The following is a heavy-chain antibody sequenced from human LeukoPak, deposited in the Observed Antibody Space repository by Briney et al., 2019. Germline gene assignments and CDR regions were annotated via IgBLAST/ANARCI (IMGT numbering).Heavy chain of an antibody. CDR2: INSDGSST. V-gene: IGHV3-74*01. J-gene: IGHJ3*02. CDR1: GFTFSSYW. D-gene: IGHD3-22*01. Sequence: GGSLRLSCAASGFTFSSYWMHWVRQAPGKGLVWVSPINSDGSSTNYADSVKGRFTISRDNAKNTLYLQMNSLRAEDTAVYYCARGGYYRTDAFDIWGQGTMVTVSS. CDR3: ARGGYYRTDAFDI.